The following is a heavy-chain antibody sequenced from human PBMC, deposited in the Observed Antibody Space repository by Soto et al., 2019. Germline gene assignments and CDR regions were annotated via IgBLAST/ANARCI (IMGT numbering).Heavy chain of an antibody. CDR3: ARNVLLWFGERKIRFDP. V-gene: IGHV4-39*01. D-gene: IGHD3-10*01. J-gene: IGHJ5*02. CDR1: GGSISSSSYY. Sequence: QLQLQESGPGLVKPSETLSLTCTVSGGSISSSSYYWGWIRQPPGKGLEWIGSIYYSGSTYYNPSLKSRVTISVDTSKNQFSLKLSSVTAADTAVYYCARNVLLWFGERKIRFDPWGQGTLVTVSS. CDR2: IYYSGST.